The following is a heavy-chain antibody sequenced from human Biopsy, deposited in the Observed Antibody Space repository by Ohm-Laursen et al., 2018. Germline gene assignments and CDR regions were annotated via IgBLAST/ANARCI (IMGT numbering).Heavy chain of an antibody. CDR3: VRGVDYYDPYHYYALDV. D-gene: IGHD3-22*01. Sequence: LRLSCTASGFAFSDYSMSWVRQAPGKGLEWIGEINHSGRTNYNPSLKSRVTISVDTSKNQFSLKVRSVTAADTAVYYCVRGVDYYDPYHYYALDVWGQGTTVTVSS. J-gene: IGHJ6*02. CDR2: INHSGRT. CDR1: GFAFSDYS. V-gene: IGHV4-34*01.